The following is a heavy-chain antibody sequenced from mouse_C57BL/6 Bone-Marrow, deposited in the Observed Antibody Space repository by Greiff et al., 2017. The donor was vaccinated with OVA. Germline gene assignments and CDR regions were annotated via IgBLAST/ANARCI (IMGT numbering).Heavy chain of an antibody. Sequence: QVQLQQPGAELVRPGTSVKLSCKASGYTFTSYWMHWVKQRPGQGLEWIGVIDPSDSYTNYNQKFKGKATLTVDKSSSPAYMQLTSLTSEESAVDYGARLPIYGDYDAFDCWGQGTSLPVSS. J-gene: IGHJ2*02. CDR3: ARLPIYGDYDAFDC. CDR2: IDPSDSYT. D-gene: IGHD2-4*01. V-gene: IGHV1-59*01. CDR1: GYTFTSYW.